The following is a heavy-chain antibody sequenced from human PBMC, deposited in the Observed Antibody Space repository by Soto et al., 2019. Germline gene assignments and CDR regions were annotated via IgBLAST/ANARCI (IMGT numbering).Heavy chain of an antibody. V-gene: IGHV1-58*01. J-gene: IGHJ4*02. Sequence: SVKVSCKASGFTFTSSAVQWVRQARGQRLEWIGWIVVGSGNTNYAQKFQERVTITRDMSTSTAYMELSSLRSEDTAVYYCAASGRYFDWLPLDFWGQGTLVTVSS. D-gene: IGHD3-9*01. CDR2: IVVGSGNT. CDR3: AASGRYFDWLPLDF. CDR1: GFTFTSSA.